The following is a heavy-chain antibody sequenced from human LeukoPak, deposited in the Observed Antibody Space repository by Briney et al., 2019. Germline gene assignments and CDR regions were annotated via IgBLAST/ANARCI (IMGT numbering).Heavy chain of an antibody. D-gene: IGHD1-14*01. CDR1: GFTFSSYW. Sequence: GGSLRLSCAASGFTFSSYWMHWVRQAPGKGLVWVSRINTDGSIINYADSVKGRFTVSRDNAKNTLYLQMNSLRAEDTAMYYCARAETHFDYWGQGALVTVSS. CDR3: ARAETHFDY. J-gene: IGHJ4*02. V-gene: IGHV3-74*01. CDR2: INTDGSII.